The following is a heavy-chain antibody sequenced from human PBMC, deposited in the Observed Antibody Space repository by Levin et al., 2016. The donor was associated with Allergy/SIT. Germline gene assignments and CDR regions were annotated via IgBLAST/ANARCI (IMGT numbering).Heavy chain of an antibody. CDR2: TNTDGSST. J-gene: IGHJ6*02. Sequence: GESLKISCAASGFTFSSYWMHWVRQAPGKGLVWVSRTNTDGSSTKYADTVKGRFTISRDNAKNTLFLQMNSLRVEDTAVYYCARRDVAVAPGATGDNYYYGLDVWGQGTTVTVSS. D-gene: IGHD2-2*01. V-gene: IGHV3-74*01. CDR1: GFTFSSYW. CDR3: ARRDVAVAPGATGDNYYYGLDV.